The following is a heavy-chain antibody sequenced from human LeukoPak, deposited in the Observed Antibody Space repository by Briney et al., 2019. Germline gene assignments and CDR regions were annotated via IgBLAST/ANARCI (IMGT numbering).Heavy chain of an antibody. Sequence: VASVKVSCKASGGTFSSYAISWVRQAPGQGLEWMGRIIPILGIANYAQKFQGRVTITADKSTSTAYMELSSLRSEDTAVYYCAREGGDRLELRENYYYYYMDVWGKGTTVTVSS. CDR3: AREGGDRLELRENYYYYYMDV. J-gene: IGHJ6*03. D-gene: IGHD1-7*01. CDR2: IIPILGIA. V-gene: IGHV1-69*04. CDR1: GGTFSSYA.